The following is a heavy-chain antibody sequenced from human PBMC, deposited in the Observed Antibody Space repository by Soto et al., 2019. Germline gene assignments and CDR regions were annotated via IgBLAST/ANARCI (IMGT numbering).Heavy chain of an antibody. V-gene: IGHV3-21*01. J-gene: IGHJ3*02. D-gene: IGHD3-16*02. CDR2: ISSSSSYI. CDR1: GFTFSSYS. Sequence: GESLKISFAASGFTFSSYSMNWVRQAPGKGLEWVSSISSSSSYIYYADSVKGRFTISRDNAKNSLYLQMNSLRAEDTAVYCCARAGYDYVWGSYRHDAFDIWG. CDR3: ARAGYDYVWGSYRHDAFDI.